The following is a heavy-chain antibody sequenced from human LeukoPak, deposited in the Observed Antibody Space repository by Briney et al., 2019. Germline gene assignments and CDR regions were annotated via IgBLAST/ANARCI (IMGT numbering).Heavy chain of an antibody. J-gene: IGHJ4*02. Sequence: PSETLSLTCTVSGGSISSYYWSWIRQPPGKGLEWIGYIYYSGSTNYNPSLKSRVTISVDTSKNQFSLKLSSVTAADTAVYYCARVMGDYDILTGYYVQHFDYWGQGTLVTVSS. CDR3: ARVMGDYDILTGYYVQHFDY. D-gene: IGHD3-9*01. CDR1: GGSISSYY. CDR2: IYYSGST. V-gene: IGHV4-59*01.